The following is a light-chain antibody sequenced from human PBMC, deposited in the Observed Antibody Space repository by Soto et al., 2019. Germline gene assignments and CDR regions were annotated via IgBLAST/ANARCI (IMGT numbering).Light chain of an antibody. CDR3: QQYGSSFT. J-gene: IGKJ3*01. V-gene: IGKV3-20*01. Sequence: EIVLTQSPGTLSLSPVERATLACRASPSVSSSYLAWYPQKPGQAPRLLIYGASSRATGIPDRFSGSGSGTDFTLTSSSLEPEDFAVYYCQQYGSSFTFGPGTKVDIK. CDR2: GAS. CDR1: PSVSSSY.